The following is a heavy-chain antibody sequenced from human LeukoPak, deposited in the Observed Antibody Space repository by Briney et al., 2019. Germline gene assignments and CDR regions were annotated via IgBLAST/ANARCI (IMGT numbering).Heavy chain of an antibody. V-gene: IGHV3-30*18. CDR1: GSTFSGYG. CDR3: AKDRGSSGQYGMDV. Sequence: GGSLRLSCAASGSTFSGYGMHWVRQAPGKGLEWVAVIPYDGSYKYYADSVKGRFTISRDNSKNTLYLQKNSLRPEDTAVYYCAKDRGSSGQYGMDVWGQGTTVTVSS. CDR2: IPYDGSYK. J-gene: IGHJ6*02. D-gene: IGHD6-6*01.